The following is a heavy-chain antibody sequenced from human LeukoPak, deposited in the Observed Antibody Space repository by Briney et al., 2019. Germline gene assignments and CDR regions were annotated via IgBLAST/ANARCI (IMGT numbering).Heavy chain of an antibody. Sequence: HSGGSLRLSCAASGFTFSSYAMSWVRQAPGKGLEWVSAISGSGGSTYYADSVKGRFTISRDNSKNTLYLQMNSLRAEDTAVYYCAKDLTSSAYEGVDYWGQGTLVTVSS. J-gene: IGHJ4*02. D-gene: IGHD3-22*01. V-gene: IGHV3-23*01. CDR2: ISGSGGST. CDR1: GFTFSSYA. CDR3: AKDLTSSAYEGVDY.